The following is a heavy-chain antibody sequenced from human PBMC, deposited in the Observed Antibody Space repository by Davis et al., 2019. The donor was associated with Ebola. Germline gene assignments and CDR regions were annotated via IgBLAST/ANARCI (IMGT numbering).Heavy chain of an antibody. Sequence: GESLKISCAASGFTFSSYWMSWVRQAPGKGLEWVAVISYDGSNKYYADSVKGRFTISRDNAKNSLYLQMNSLRAEDTAVYYCARDLYYYGSGRYLPYMDVWGQGTTVTVSS. CDR2: ISYDGSNK. J-gene: IGHJ6*02. D-gene: IGHD3-10*01. V-gene: IGHV3-30-3*01. CDR3: ARDLYYYGSGRYLPYMDV. CDR1: GFTFSSYW.